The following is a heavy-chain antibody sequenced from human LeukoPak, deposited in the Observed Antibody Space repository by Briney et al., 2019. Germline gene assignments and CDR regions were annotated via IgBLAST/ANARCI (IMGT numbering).Heavy chain of an antibody. V-gene: IGHV4-39*01. Sequence: PSETLSLTCTVSGGSISSSSYYWGWIRQPPGKGLEWTGSIYYSVSTYYNPSLKSRVTISVDTSKNQVSLKLSSVTAADTAVYYCARHYNTREYIDYWGQGTLVTVSS. J-gene: IGHJ4*02. CDR3: ARHYNTREYIDY. CDR1: GGSISSSSYY. D-gene: IGHD3-10*01. CDR2: IYYSVST.